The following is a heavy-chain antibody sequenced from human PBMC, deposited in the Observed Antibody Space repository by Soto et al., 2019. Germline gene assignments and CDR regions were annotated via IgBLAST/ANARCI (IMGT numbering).Heavy chain of an antibody. J-gene: IGHJ4*02. CDR3: ATLPPRIVVTILPIPS. V-gene: IGHV4-4*02. CDR2: VYHTGST. CDR1: GDSISSTHW. D-gene: IGHD2-21*01. Sequence: QVQLRQSGPRLARPSGTLSLTCVVSGDSISSTHWWTWVRQTPGTGLEWIGEVYHTGSTKYNPSPKNRVTISLDKSNNHSSLNLKSLTAADTAVYYCATLPPRIVVTILPIPSWGQGTQVTVSS.